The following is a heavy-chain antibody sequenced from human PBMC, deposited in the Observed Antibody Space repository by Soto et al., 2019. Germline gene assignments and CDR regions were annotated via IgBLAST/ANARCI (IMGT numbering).Heavy chain of an antibody. CDR2: IDTSGSST. CDR3: AKDSWYFDL. J-gene: IGHJ4*02. Sequence: GALRLSCEASGFIFTNFWMHWVRQVPGKGLVWVSRIDTSGSSTSYADSVKGRFTISRDNAKNTVSLQMNSLRAEDTGVYYCAKDSWYFDLWSQGSLVTVSS. CDR1: GFIFTNFW. V-gene: IGHV3-74*01. D-gene: IGHD6-13*01.